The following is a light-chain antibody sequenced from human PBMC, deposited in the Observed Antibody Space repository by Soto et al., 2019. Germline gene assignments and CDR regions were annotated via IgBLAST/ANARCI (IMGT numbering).Light chain of an antibody. CDR3: QQYYRQAT. CDR1: QSITNW. CDR2: IAS. J-gene: IGKJ1*01. Sequence: DIQMTQSPSTLSTSVGDRVTITCRASQSITNWLAWYQQKPGKAPKPLIYIASSLEGGVPSRFSGSGGGTYYTLTSSSLQPDDFATDYCQQYYRQATFGQGTKVESK. V-gene: IGKV1-5*03.